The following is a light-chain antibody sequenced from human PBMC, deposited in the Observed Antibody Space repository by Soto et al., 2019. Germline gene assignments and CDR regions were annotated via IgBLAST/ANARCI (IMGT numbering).Light chain of an antibody. Sequence: QSALTQPPSASGSPGQSVTISCTGTSNDVGNYNYVSWYRQHPGKAPKLMTYEVSKRPSGVPDRFSGSKSGNTASLTISGLQAEDEADYYCSSYTSSISYVFGTGTKLTVL. J-gene: IGLJ1*01. V-gene: IGLV2-8*01. CDR1: SNDVGNYNY. CDR3: SSYTSSISYV. CDR2: EVS.